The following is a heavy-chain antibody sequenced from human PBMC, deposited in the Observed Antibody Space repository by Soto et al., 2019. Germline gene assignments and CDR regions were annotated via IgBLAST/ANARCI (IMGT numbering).Heavy chain of an antibody. CDR3: ARERIAARSYYYYYYGMDV. J-gene: IGHJ6*02. CDR1: GFTFSSYA. V-gene: IGHV3-30-3*01. CDR2: ISYDGSNK. D-gene: IGHD6-6*01. Sequence: QVQLVESGGGVVQPGRSLRLSCAASGFTFSSYAMHWVRQAPGKGLERGAVISYDGSNKYYADSVKGRFTISRDNSNNTLYLQMNSLKAEDTAVYYCARERIAARSYYYYYYGMDVWGQGTTVTVSS.